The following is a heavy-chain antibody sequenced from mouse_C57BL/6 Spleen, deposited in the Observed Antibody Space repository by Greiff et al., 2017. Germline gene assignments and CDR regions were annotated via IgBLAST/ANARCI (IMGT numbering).Heavy chain of an antibody. CDR1: GYTFTTYP. CDR2: FHPYNDDT. D-gene: IGHD1-1*01. J-gene: IGHJ1*03. Sequence: VKLQESGAELVKPGASVKMSCKASGYTFTTYPIEWMKQNHGKSLEWIGNFHPYNDDTKYNEKFKGKATLTVEKSSSTVYLELSRLTSDDSAVYYCARHYYGSGYEYFDVWGTGTTVTVSS. V-gene: IGHV1-47*01. CDR3: ARHYYGSGYEYFDV.